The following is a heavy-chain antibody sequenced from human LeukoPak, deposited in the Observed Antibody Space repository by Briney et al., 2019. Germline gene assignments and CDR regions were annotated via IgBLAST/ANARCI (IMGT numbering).Heavy chain of an antibody. CDR1: GGSLSGYY. CDR3: ARAHWNGEGREYYFDY. CDR2: INHSGST. V-gene: IGHV4-34*01. Sequence: PSETLSLTCAVYGGSLSGYYWSWIRQPPGKGLEWIGEINHSGSTNYNPSLKSRVTISVDTSKNQFSLKLSSVTAADTAVYYCARAHWNGEGREYYFDYWGQGTLVTVSS. J-gene: IGHJ4*02. D-gene: IGHD1-1*01.